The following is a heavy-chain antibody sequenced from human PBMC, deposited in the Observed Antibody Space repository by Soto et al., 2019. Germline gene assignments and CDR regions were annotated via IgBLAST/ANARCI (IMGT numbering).Heavy chain of an antibody. CDR2: INGDGSST. Sequence: EVQLVESGGGLVQPGGSLRLSCAASGFTFSNSWMHWVRQAPGEGLVWVSRINGDGSSTTYADSVKGRFTISRDNAKNTLYLQMNSLRVEDTAVYYCARWAGWFDPWGQGTLVTVSS. CDR1: GFTFSNSW. J-gene: IGHJ5*02. V-gene: IGHV3-74*01. CDR3: ARWAGWFDP.